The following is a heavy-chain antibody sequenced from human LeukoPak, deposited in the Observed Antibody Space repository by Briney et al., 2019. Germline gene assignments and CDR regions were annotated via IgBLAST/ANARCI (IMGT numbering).Heavy chain of an antibody. CDR2: IYSNGIT. V-gene: IGHV4-4*08. CDR1: GGSIFGYY. D-gene: IGHD3-22*01. CDR3: ARRAYYDSSGYCPASGYFDL. Sequence: PSETLSLTCTVSGGSIFGYYFNWIRQAPGKGLEWIGYIYSNGITSYNPSLRSRGTMSIATSKNQFSLRLTSVTAADTAIYYCARRAYYDSSGYCPASGYFDLWGRGTLVTVSS. J-gene: IGHJ2*01.